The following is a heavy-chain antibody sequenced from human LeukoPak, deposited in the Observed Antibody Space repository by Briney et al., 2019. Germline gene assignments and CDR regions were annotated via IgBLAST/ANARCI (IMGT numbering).Heavy chain of an antibody. CDR2: IKQDGSEK. V-gene: IGHV3-7*05. Sequence: GGSLRLSCAASGFTFSSYWMSWVRQAPGKGLEWVANIKQDGSEKYYVDSVKGRFTISRDNAKNSLYLQMNSLRAEDTAVYYCARDHGLQYNYYGMDVWGQGTTVTVSS. J-gene: IGHJ6*02. D-gene: IGHD4-11*01. CDR1: GFTFSSYW. CDR3: ARDHGLQYNYYGMDV.